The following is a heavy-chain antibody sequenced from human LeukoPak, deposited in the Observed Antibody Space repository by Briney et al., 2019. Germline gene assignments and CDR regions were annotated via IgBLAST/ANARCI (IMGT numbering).Heavy chain of an antibody. V-gene: IGHV3-11*03. CDR3: VKSAGKDGYRDVFDI. J-gene: IGHJ3*02. CDR1: GFTFSDYY. Sequence: GGSLRLSRAASGFTFSDYYMSWIRQAPGKGLEWVSTITKSGDQTHYADSVRGLFTISRDIFKNTLYLQMNSLRAEDTAVYHCVKSAGKDGYRDVFDIWGQGTVVTVSS. D-gene: IGHD5-24*01. CDR2: ITKSGDQT.